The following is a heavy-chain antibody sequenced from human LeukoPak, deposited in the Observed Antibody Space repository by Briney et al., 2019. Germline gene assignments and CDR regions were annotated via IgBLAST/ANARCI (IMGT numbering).Heavy chain of an antibody. D-gene: IGHD6-13*01. CDR2: IWYDGSNK. CDR1: GFTFSSYG. V-gene: IGHV3-33*01. J-gene: IGHJ5*02. CDR3: ARDRLPGIAAARGWYDP. Sequence: GGSLRLSCAASGFTFSSYGMHWVRQAPGKGLEWVAVIWYDGSNKYYADSVKGRFTISRDNSKNTLYLRMNSLRAEDTAVYYCARDRLPGIAAARGWYDPWGQGTPVTVSS.